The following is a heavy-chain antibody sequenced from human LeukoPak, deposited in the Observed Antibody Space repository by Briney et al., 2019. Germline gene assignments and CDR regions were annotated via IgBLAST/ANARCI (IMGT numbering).Heavy chain of an antibody. CDR1: GYSFTNYW. D-gene: IGHD5-18*01. CDR2: IYPDDSDT. CDR3: ARLQYSNGYVDY. V-gene: IGHV5-51*01. J-gene: IGHJ4*02. Sequence: GESLKISCTGSGYSFTNYWIGWVRQIPGKGLGWMGIIYPDDSDTRYRPSFEGQVTISADKSIATAYLQWSSLKASDTAMYYCARLQYSNGYVDYWGQGTLVTVSS.